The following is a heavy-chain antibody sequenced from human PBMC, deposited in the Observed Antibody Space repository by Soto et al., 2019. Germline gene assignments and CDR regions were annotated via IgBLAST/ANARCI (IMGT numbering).Heavy chain of an antibody. J-gene: IGHJ4*02. CDR3: ARGEEMATIGYLDY. CDR1: DSTVSRDC. V-gene: IGHV3-7*01. D-gene: IGHD5-12*01. Sequence: VGSLRLFCAIFDSTVSRDCIKWVRQAPGKGLEWVAYINQDGSEKYYVDSVKGRFTISRDNAKKSLYLQMNSLRPADTAVYYCARGEEMATIGYLDYWGQGTLVNVSS. CDR2: INQDGSEK.